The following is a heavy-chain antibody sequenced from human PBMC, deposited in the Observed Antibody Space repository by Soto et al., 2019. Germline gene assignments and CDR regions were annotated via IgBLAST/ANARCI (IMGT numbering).Heavy chain of an antibody. CDR2: INHSGST. V-gene: IGHV4-34*01. J-gene: IGHJ4*02. CDR1: GGSFSGYY. D-gene: IGHD4-17*01. Sequence: SSETLSLTCAVYGGSFSGYYWSWIRQPPGKGLEWIGEINHSGSTNYNPSLKSRVTISVDTSKNQFSLKLSSVTAADTAVYYCARGVTTYPDYWGQGTLVTVSS. CDR3: ARGVTTYPDY.